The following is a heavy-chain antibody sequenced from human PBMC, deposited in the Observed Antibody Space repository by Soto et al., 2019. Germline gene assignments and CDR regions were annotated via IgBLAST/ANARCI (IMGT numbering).Heavy chain of an antibody. V-gene: IGHV3-23*01. CDR2: ISGSGGTT. J-gene: IGHJ4*02. CDR3: AKFFLVTGGSSGRPWSFHV. Sequence: EVQLLESGGGLVQPGRSLRLSCAASGFTFSSYAMSWVRQAPGKGLEWVSAISGSGGTTYYADSVKGRFTISRDKSKNTLFLQMNSLRAEDTAVHYCAKFFLVTGGSSGRPWSFHVWGQGTLVTVSS. CDR1: GFTFSSYA. D-gene: IGHD6-25*01.